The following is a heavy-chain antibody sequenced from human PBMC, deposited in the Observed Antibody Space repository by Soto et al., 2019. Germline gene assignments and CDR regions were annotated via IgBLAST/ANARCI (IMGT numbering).Heavy chain of an antibody. CDR2: IYYSGST. CDR3: ARHVHSSGNEAFDY. CDR1: GGSISSGGYY. V-gene: IGHV4-31*03. J-gene: IGHJ4*02. Sequence: SETLSLICTVSGGSISSGGYYWSWIRQHPGKGLEWIGYIYYSGSTYYNPSLKSRVTISVDTSKDQFSLKLSSVTAADTAVYYCARHVHSSGNEAFDYWGQGTLVTVSS. D-gene: IGHD1-1*01.